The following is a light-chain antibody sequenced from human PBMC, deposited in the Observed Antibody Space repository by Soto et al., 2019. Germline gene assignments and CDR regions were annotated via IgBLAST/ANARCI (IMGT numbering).Light chain of an antibody. J-gene: IGKJ4*01. CDR2: GAS. CDR3: QPYNNWPLT. Sequence: EIVLTQSPGTLSLSPGERATLSCRASQSVSSSYLAWYQQKPGQAPRLLIYGASSRATVIPDRFSGSGSGTDFTLTINSLQSEDFAVYYCQPYNNWPLTFGGGTKVDIK. V-gene: IGKV3-20*01. CDR1: QSVSSSY.